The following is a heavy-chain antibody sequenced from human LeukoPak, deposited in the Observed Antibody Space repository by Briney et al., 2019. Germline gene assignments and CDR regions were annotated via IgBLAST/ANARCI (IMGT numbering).Heavy chain of an antibody. Sequence: SETLSLTCAVYGGSFSGYYWSWIRQPPGKGLEWIGEINHSGSTNYNPSLKSRVTISVDTSKNQFSLKLSSVTAADTAVYYCARRTAMATTYYFDYWGQGTLVTVSS. CDR1: GGSFSGYY. V-gene: IGHV4-34*01. CDR2: INHSGST. D-gene: IGHD5-24*01. CDR3: ARRTAMATTYYFDY. J-gene: IGHJ4*02.